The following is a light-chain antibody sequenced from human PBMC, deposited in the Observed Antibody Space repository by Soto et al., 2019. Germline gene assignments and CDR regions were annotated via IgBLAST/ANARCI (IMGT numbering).Light chain of an antibody. V-gene: IGLV1-40*01. Sequence: QSVLTQPASVSGSPGQSITISCTGSSSNIGAGYDVHWYQQFPGTAPKLLIYANSNRPSGVPDRFSGSKSGTSASLAITGLQAEDEADYYCQSYDSSLSGYVFGAGTKVTVL. CDR1: SSNIGAGYD. CDR2: ANS. J-gene: IGLJ1*01. CDR3: QSYDSSLSGYV.